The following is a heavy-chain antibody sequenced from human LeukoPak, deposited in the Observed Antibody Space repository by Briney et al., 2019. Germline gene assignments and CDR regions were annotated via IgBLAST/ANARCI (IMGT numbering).Heavy chain of an antibody. CDR3: AKGHTGYFFTIDY. Sequence: GGSLRLSCAASGFTFSSYSMNWVRQAPGKGLEWVSSISSSSSYIYYADSVKGRFTISRDNAKNSLYLQMNSLRAEDTAVYYCAKGHTGYFFTIDYWGQGTLVTVSS. D-gene: IGHD5-18*01. V-gene: IGHV3-21*01. CDR2: ISSSSSYI. J-gene: IGHJ4*02. CDR1: GFTFSSYS.